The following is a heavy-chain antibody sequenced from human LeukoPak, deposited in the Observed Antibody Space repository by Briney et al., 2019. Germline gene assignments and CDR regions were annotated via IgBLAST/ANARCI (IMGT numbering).Heavy chain of an antibody. Sequence: PSETLSLTCTVSGGSISSYYWSWIRQPPGKGLEWIGYIYYSGSTNYNPSLKSRVTISVDTSKNQFSLKLSSVTAADTAVYYCARRRVRRAAAQQQNWFDPWGQGTLVTVSS. V-gene: IGHV4-59*12. D-gene: IGHD6-13*01. CDR3: ARRRVRRAAAQQQNWFDP. CDR1: GGSISSYY. CDR2: IYYSGST. J-gene: IGHJ5*02.